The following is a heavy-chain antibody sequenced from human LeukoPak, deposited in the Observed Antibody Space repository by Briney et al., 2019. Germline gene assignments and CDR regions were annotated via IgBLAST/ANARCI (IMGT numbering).Heavy chain of an antibody. CDR2: INPAGSET. Sequence: GGSLRLSCAASGFSFSAYWMTWVRQAPGTGLEWLANINPAGSETYYVDPVKGRFSISRGNAKNLVYLQMNSLRAEDTAVYHCARFGYVAAVDVWGQGTPVTISS. D-gene: IGHD2-15*01. CDR1: GFSFSAYW. J-gene: IGHJ4*02. V-gene: IGHV3-7*01. CDR3: ARFGYVAAVDV.